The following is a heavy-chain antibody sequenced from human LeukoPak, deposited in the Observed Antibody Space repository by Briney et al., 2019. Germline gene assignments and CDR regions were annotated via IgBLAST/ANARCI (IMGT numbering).Heavy chain of an antibody. CDR1: GASVSSGSYY. J-gene: IGHJ5*02. V-gene: IGHV4-61*01. Sequence: PSETLSLTCTVSGASVSSGSYYWSWIRQPPGKGLEWIGYIYYSGSTNYNPSLKSRVTISVDTSKNQFSLKLSSVTAADTAVYYCAGQVPEGWFDPWGQGTLVTVSS. CDR3: AGQVPEGWFDP. CDR2: IYYSGST.